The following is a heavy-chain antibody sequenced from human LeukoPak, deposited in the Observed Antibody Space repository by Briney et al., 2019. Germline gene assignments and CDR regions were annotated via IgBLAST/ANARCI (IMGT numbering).Heavy chain of an antibody. J-gene: IGHJ6*02. Sequence: SETLSLTCTVSGGSISSYYWSWIRQPPGKGLEWIGNIYYSGSTNYNPSLKSRVTISLDTSKNRFSLKLSSVTAADTAMYYCARSYSSSDHYYYYGMDVWGQGTTVTVSS. CDR2: IYYSGST. CDR1: GGSISSYY. V-gene: IGHV4-59*08. D-gene: IGHD6-13*01. CDR3: ARSYSSSDHYYYYGMDV.